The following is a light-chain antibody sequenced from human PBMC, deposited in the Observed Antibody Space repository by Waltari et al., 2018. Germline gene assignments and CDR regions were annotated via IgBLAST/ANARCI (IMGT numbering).Light chain of an antibody. J-gene: IGKJ1*01. CDR2: GAS. CDR1: QSVGSSY. Sequence: EVVLTQSPGPLSLSLGEKATLSCRASQSVGSSYLAWYQQKPGQSPSLLVYGASTRASGIPDRFSGSGSGTDFNLIISGLEPEDFAVYYCQQYGRSPWTFGQGTKVEIK. V-gene: IGKV3-20*01. CDR3: QQYGRSPWT.